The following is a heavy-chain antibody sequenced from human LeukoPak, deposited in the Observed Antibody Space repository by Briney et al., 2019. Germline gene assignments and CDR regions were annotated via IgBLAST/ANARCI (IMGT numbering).Heavy chain of an antibody. CDR2: IYHSGST. Sequence: SETLSLTCAVSGYSISSGYYWGWIRQPPGKGLEWIGSIYHSGSTYYNPSLKSRVTISVDTSKNQFSLKLSSVTAADTAVYYCARMMSSGYYDFWNWFDPWGQGTLVTVSS. CDR3: ARMMSSGYYDFWNWFDP. CDR1: GYSISSGYY. D-gene: IGHD3-3*01. V-gene: IGHV4-38-2*01. J-gene: IGHJ5*02.